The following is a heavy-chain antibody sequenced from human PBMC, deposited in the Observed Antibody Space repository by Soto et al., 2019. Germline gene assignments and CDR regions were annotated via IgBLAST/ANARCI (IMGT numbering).Heavy chain of an antibody. CDR2: IIPMFGTA. D-gene: IGHD5-18*01. V-gene: IGHV1-69*12. CDR1: ECTFSTYA. J-gene: IGHJ4*02. Sequence: QVQLVQSGAEVKKPESSVKVSCKAPECTFSTYAISWVRQAPGQGLEWMGGIIPMFGTANYAQRFQDRVMITADESTNTVYTELSRLRSEYPAVYFCASGIQLWLRRIKHGYSGWGQGPLVTVSS. CDR3: ASGIQLWLRRIKHGYSG.